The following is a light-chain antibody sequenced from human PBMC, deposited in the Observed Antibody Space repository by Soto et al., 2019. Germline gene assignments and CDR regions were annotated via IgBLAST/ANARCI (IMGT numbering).Light chain of an antibody. Sequence: EVVMTQSPDTLSVSPGERATLSCRASQSVTSNLVWYQHRPGQAPRLLIYGASTRATDIPARFSGSGSGTESTLTISSLQSEDSAVYYCQQYGSSRTFGQGTKVDIK. CDR1: QSVTSN. V-gene: IGKV3-15*01. CDR2: GAS. CDR3: QQYGSSRT. J-gene: IGKJ1*01.